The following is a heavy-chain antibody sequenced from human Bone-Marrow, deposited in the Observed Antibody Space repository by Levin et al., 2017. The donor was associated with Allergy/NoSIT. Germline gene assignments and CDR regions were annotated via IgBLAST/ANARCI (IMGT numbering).Heavy chain of an antibody. V-gene: IGHV3-30*18. Sequence: GGSLKISCAASGFTLSSYGMHWVRQAPGKGLEWVAVISYDGSNKYYADSVKGRFTISRDNSKNTLYLQMNSLRAEDTAVYYCAKVASHLQFWSGWDNWFDPWGQGTLVTVSS. CDR1: GFTLSSYG. CDR3: AKVASHLQFWSGWDNWFDP. D-gene: IGHD3-3*01. J-gene: IGHJ5*02. CDR2: ISYDGSNK.